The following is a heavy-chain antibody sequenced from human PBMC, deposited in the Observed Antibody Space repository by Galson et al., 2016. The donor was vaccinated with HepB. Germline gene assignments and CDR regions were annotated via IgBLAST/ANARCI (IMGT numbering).Heavy chain of an antibody. J-gene: IGHJ4*02. CDR3: AKAGWGCRGNTCYLGIDY. V-gene: IGHV3-30*18. D-gene: IGHD4/OR15-4a*01. Sequence: SLRLSCAASGFMFKNFAMHWVRQAPGKGLEWVSLISPDGSRRNYDDSVKGRFTISRDNSKNTLYLQMDSLRVEDTAVYYCAKAGWGCRGNTCYLGIDYWGRGTLVTVSS. CDR1: GFMFKNFA. CDR2: ISPDGSRR.